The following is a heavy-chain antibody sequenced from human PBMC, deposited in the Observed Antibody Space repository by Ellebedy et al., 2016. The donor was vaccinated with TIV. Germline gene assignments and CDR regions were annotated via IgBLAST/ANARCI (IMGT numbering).Heavy chain of an antibody. Sequence: SETLSLTCTVSGGSISSGHSYWSWIRQLPGKGLEWIGHIYYSGSSYYNPSLKSRITLSVDTSKNQFSLKLSSVTAADTAVYYCARGGYYFDSWGQGTLVTVSS. D-gene: IGHD6-25*01. CDR1: GGSISSGHSY. V-gene: IGHV4-30-4*01. J-gene: IGHJ4*02. CDR3: ARGGYYFDS. CDR2: IYYSGSS.